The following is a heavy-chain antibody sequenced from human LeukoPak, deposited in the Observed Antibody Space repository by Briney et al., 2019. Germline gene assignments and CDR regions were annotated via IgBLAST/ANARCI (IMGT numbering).Heavy chain of an antibody. J-gene: IGHJ6*02. V-gene: IGHV3-48*04. D-gene: IGHD5-24*01. CDR2: ISSSSSII. Sequence: GGSLRLSCAASGFTFSSYSMNWVRQAPGKGLEWVSYISSSSSIIYYADSVKGRFTISRDNAKNSLYLQMTSLRAEDTAVYYCARCGTPNNYHYYGLDVWGQGTTVTVSS. CDR3: ARCGTPNNYHYYGLDV. CDR1: GFTFSSYS.